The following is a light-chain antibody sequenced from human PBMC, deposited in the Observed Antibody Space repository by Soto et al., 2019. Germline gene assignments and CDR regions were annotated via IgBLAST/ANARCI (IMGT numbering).Light chain of an antibody. CDR3: QKFNAVPT. J-gene: IGKJ4*01. V-gene: IGKV1-27*01. Sequence: DIQMTQSPSSLSASVGDRVTITCRASQAINNYLAWYQQKPGKVPTLLISAASTLQSGVPSRFSGSWSGTDFTLTISSLQAEDVATYYCQKFNAVPTFGGGTKVEI. CDR2: AAS. CDR1: QAINNY.